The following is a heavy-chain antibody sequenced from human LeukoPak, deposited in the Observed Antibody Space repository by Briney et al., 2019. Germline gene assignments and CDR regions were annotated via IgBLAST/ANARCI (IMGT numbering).Heavy chain of an antibody. CDR3: ARDRGVLRYFDWLFEFDY. V-gene: IGHV1-46*01. D-gene: IGHD3-9*01. Sequence: ASVKVSCKASGYTFTSYYMHWVRQAPGQGLEWMGIINPSGGSTSYAQKFQGRVTMTRDMSTSTDYMELSSLRSEDTAVYYCARDRGVLRYFDWLFEFDYWGQGTLVTVSS. CDR1: GYTFTSYY. CDR2: INPSGGST. J-gene: IGHJ4*02.